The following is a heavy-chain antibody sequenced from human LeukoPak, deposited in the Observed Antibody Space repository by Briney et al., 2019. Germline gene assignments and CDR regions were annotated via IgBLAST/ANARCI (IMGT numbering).Heavy chain of an antibody. CDR1: GYSISSGHY. CDR3: ARASITMVSYYMDV. J-gene: IGHJ6*03. CDR2: IYHSGST. D-gene: IGHD3-10*01. V-gene: IGHV4-38-2*02. Sequence: PSETLSLTCTVSGYSISSGHYWGWIRQPPGKGLEWIGSIYHSGSTYYNPSLKSRVTISVGTSKNQFSLKLSSVTAADTAVYYCARASITMVSYYMDVWGKGTTVTVSS.